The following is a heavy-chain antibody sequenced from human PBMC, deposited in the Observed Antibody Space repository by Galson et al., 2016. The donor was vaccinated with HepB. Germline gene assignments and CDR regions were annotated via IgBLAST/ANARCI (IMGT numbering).Heavy chain of an antibody. J-gene: IGHJ6*02. CDR1: GYIFNNHY. CDR3: ARDDLPEGVGVPGGIVYSGMDV. D-gene: IGHD2-2*01. Sequence: SVKVSCKASGYIFNNHYMHWVRQAPGQGLEWMGVINPSGGSPTYAQKFQGRVTMTRDTSTTTVYMELSSLRSEDTAVYYCARDDLPEGVGVPGGIVYSGMDVWGQGTTVTVSS. CDR2: INPSGGSP. V-gene: IGHV1-46*02.